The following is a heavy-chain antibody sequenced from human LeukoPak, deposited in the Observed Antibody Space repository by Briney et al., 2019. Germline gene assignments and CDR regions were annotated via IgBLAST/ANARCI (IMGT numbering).Heavy chain of an antibody. CDR2: ISGSGGST. D-gene: IGHD3-16*01. Sequence: PGGSLRLSCAASGFTFSSYAMSWVRQAPGKGLEWVSAISGSGGSTYYADSVKGRFTISRDNSKNTLYLQMNSLRADDTAVYYCATSPRVTLYVMGDFAYWGQGTLVTVSS. J-gene: IGHJ4*02. CDR3: ATSPRVTLYVMGDFAY. CDR1: GFTFSSYA. V-gene: IGHV3-23*01.